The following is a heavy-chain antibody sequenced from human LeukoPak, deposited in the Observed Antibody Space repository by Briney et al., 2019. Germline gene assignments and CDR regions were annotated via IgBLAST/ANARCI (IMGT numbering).Heavy chain of an antibody. J-gene: IGHJ4*02. CDR1: GFTFDNFG. D-gene: IGHD4-17*01. V-gene: IGHV3-30*03. CDR3: ARVSGDYYHTVES. Sequence: GGSLRLSCAASSGFTFDNFGFHWVRQAPGKGLEWLAAISFDGSNRHYADSVKGRVTISRDNSMNTVFLQMNSLRAEDTAIHYCARVSGDYYHTVESWGQGTLVTVSS. CDR2: ISFDGSNR.